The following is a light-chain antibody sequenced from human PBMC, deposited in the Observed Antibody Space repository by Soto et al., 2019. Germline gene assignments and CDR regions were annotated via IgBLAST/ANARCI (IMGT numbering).Light chain of an antibody. V-gene: IGKV1-33*01. CDR2: DVF. CDR1: QDISKY. CDR3: QQYDKLPIT. J-gene: IGKJ4*01. Sequence: DIQMTQSASSLPASLGDTVTTSSQASQDISKYLNWFQQKPGKAPKLLIYDVFNVETGVPSRCSGRGSGTDFTLIISNLQPEDFAIYYCQQYDKLPITFGGGTKVDIK.